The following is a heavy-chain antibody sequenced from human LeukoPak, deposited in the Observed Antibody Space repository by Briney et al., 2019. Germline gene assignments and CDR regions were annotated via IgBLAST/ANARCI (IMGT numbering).Heavy chain of an antibody. CDR3: ARHVSGNLWYFDD. CDR2: IYHTGRT. CDR1: TYSINSDYH. J-gene: IGHJ4*02. Sequence: SETLSLTCAISTYSINSDYHWAWIRQPPGKGLEWIGSIYHTGRTYYNPAHKTRVTILLDTSRNQFSLRLSSVTASDTAVYFCARHVSGNLWYFDDWGQGTLVTLSS. D-gene: IGHD1-26*01. V-gene: IGHV4-38-2*01.